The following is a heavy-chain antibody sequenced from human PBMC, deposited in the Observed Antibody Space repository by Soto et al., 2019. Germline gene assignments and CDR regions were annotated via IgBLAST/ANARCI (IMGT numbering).Heavy chain of an antibody. CDR3: ARDPGRWLQPHAGYGMDV. CDR1: GFTFSSYA. D-gene: IGHD5-12*01. V-gene: IGHV3-64*01. J-gene: IGHJ6*02. Sequence: PGGSLRLSCAASGFTFSSYAMHWVRQAPGKGLEYVSAISSNGGSTYYANSVKGRFTISRDNSKNTLYLQMGSLRAEDMAVYYCARDPGRWLQPHAGYGMDVWGQGTTVTVSS. CDR2: ISSNGGST.